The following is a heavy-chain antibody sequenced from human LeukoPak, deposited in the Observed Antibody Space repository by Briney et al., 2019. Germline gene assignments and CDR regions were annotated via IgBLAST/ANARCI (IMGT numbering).Heavy chain of an antibody. CDR1: GFTFSSYE. CDR3: MRGCHDPRAYCEGFEI. V-gene: IGHV3-48*03. Sequence: PGGSLRLSCAASGFTFSSYEMNWVRQAPGKGLEWVSYISSSGSTIYYAESVKGRFTISRDNSKNMLYLQMSSLRPEDMTVYYCMRGCHDPRAYCEGFEIWGQGTVVTVSS. J-gene: IGHJ3*02. D-gene: IGHD2-21*01. CDR2: ISSSGSTI.